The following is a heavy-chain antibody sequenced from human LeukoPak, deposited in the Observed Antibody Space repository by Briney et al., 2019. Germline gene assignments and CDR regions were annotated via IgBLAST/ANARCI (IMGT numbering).Heavy chain of an antibody. CDR2: IYYSGST. D-gene: IGHD6-19*01. V-gene: IGHV4-59*01. CDR1: GGSISSYY. CDR3: ARDGGYSSGWYFDY. Sequence: NPSETLSLTCTVSGGSISSYYWSWIRQPPGKGLEWIGYIYYSGSTNYNPSLKSRVTISVDTSKNQFSLKLSSVTAADTAVYYCARDGGYSSGWYFDYWGQGTLVTVSS. J-gene: IGHJ4*02.